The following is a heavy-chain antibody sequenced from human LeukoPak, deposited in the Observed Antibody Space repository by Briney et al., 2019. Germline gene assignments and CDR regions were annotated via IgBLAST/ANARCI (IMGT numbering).Heavy chain of an antibody. CDR2: IYSGGST. Sequence: GGSLRLSCAASGFTVGSNYMSWVRQAPGKGLEWVSVIYSGGSTHYAETVEGRFIISRDKSKNTLYLQMNSLRVEDTAVYYCARDPYSGSYPCDDWGQGTLVTVSS. D-gene: IGHD1-26*01. CDR1: GFTVGSNY. V-gene: IGHV3-66*01. J-gene: IGHJ4*02. CDR3: ARDPYSGSYPCDD.